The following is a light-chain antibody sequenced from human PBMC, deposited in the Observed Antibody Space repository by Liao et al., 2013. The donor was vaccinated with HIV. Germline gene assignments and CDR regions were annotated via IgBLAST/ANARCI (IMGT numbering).Light chain of an antibody. CDR1: NIGNKA. V-gene: IGLV3-21*04. J-gene: IGLJ2*01. CDR3: QVWDGDFAV. CDR2: YDN. Sequence: SYVLTQPPSVSVAPGQTATIPCGGSNIGNKAVHWYQQRPGQAPVLVIFYDNDRPSGIPARFTGANSGNTATLTISRVEAGDEADYYCQVWDGDFAVFGGGTKLTVL.